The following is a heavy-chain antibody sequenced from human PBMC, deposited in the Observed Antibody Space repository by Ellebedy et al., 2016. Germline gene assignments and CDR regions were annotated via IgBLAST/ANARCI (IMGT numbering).Heavy chain of an antibody. CDR3: ARGRVPGY. V-gene: IGHV4-59*01. CDR1: GVSITNYY. D-gene: IGHD3-3*01. J-gene: IGHJ4*02. CDR2: IYYSGST. Sequence: GSLRLSXTVSGVSITNYYWSWNRQPPGKGLEWIGSIYYSGSTDYNPFFKNRVTISLDTSKNRFSLSLSSVTAADTAVYYCARGRVPGYWGQGTLVTVSS.